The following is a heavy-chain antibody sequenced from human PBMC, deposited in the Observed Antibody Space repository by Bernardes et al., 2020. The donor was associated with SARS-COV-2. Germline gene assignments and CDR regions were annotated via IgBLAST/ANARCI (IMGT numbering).Heavy chain of an antibody. CDR3: TRARDIVVVVAAVYGMDV. Sequence: GGSLRLSCVASGFTFSSYAMHWVRQAPGKGLEWVAVITYDGSNKYYADSVKGRFTISRDNAKNSLYLQMNSLRAEDTAVYYCTRARDIVVVVAAVYGMDVWGQGTTVTVSS. CDR2: ITYDGSNK. V-gene: IGHV3-30-3*01. D-gene: IGHD2-15*01. J-gene: IGHJ6*02. CDR1: GFTFSSYA.